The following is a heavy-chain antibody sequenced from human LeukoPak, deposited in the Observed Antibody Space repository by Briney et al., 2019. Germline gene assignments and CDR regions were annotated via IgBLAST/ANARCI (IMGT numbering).Heavy chain of an antibody. V-gene: IGHV6-1*01. CDR1: GDSVSSNSVT. J-gene: IGHJ5*02. Sequence: SQTLSLTCAISGDSVSSNSVTWNWIRQSPSRGLEWLGRTYYRSTWYNDYAVSVRGRITVNPDTYKNQFSLHLNSVTPEDTAVYYCARRLTQYDCFDPWGQGILVTVSS. CDR2: TYYRSTWYN. D-gene: IGHD2-2*01. CDR3: ARRLTQYDCFDP.